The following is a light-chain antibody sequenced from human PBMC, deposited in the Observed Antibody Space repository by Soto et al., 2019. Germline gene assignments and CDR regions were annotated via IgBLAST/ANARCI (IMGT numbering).Light chain of an antibody. CDR2: AAS. CDR3: QQSYSKGT. Sequence: DIQMTQSPSSLSASVGDRVTITCRASQSISSYLNWYQQKPGKAPKLLIYAASSLQSGVPSRFSGSGSGTVFTLTISSLQPEDFATYYCQQSYSKGTFGQGTKVEIK. CDR1: QSISSY. V-gene: IGKV1-39*01. J-gene: IGKJ1*01.